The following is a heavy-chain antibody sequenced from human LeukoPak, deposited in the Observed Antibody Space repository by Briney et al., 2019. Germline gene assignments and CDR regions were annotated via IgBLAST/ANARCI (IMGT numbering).Heavy chain of an antibody. D-gene: IGHD6-19*01. CDR2: IGSVSSTM. CDR1: RFTFSSYS. CDR3: ARDGGGWVIDY. V-gene: IGHV3-48*04. J-gene: IGHJ4*02. Sequence: PGGSLRLSCAASRFTFSSYSMNWVRQAPGKGLEWVSYIGSVSSTMHYADSVKGRFTISRDNAKNSLYLEMNNLRAEDTAVYYCARDGGGWVIDYWGQGTLVTVSS.